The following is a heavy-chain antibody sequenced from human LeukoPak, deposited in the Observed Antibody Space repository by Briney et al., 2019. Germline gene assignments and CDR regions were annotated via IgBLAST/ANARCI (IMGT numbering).Heavy chain of an antibody. CDR2: ISGSGVST. CDR3: AKGCCSSWRNWFDP. Sequence: GGSLRLSYAASGFTFSSYAMSWVRQAPGKGLEWVSAISGSGVSTYYADSVKGRFTISRDNSQNTLYLQMNSLRAEDTAVYYCAKGCCSSWRNWFDPWGQGTLVTVSS. J-gene: IGHJ5*02. D-gene: IGHD6-13*01. CDR1: GFTFSSYA. V-gene: IGHV3-23*01.